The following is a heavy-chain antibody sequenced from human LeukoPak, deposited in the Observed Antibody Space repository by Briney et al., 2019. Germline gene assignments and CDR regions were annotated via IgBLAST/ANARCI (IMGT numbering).Heavy chain of an antibody. CDR1: GFTVSNNY. D-gene: IGHD3-3*01. Sequence: GGSLRLSRAASGFTVSNNYMSWVRQAPRKKLEWVSDIYSDGTTFYADSVKGRFTISRDNSKNTLYLQMNSLRAEDTAVYHCARYDFILISYFDLWGRGALVTVSS. CDR3: ARYDFILISYFDL. J-gene: IGHJ2*01. CDR2: IYSDGTT. V-gene: IGHV3-53*01.